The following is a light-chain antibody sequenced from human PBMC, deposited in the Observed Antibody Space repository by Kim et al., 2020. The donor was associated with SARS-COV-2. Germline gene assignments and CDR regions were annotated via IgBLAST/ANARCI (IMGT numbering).Light chain of an antibody. Sequence: GQRVTISCSGSSSNIGRNAGNWYQQLPGAAPKLLIYASDQRPSGVPDRFSGSKSGSSASLAISGLQSDDEADYYCSVWDGSLQDVLFGGGTQLTVL. J-gene: IGLJ2*01. CDR3: SVWDGSLQDVL. V-gene: IGLV1-44*01. CDR2: ASD. CDR1: SSNIGRNA.